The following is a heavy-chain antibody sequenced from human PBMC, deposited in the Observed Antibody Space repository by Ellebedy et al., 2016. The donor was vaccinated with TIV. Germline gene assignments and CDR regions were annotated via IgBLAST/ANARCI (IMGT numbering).Heavy chain of an antibody. CDR1: GFSFSNYA. V-gene: IGHV3-23*01. CDR3: AKDQVAGDGRWVFDM. CDR2: FGVTGDTT. J-gene: IGHJ3*02. D-gene: IGHD5-24*01. Sequence: LSLTCAASGFSFSNYAMSWVRQAPGKGLEWVSGFGVTGDTTYYADSVKGRFTVSRDNPKSTLYLHMNSLRVEDTATYYCAKDQVAGDGRWVFDMWGQGTKVTVSS.